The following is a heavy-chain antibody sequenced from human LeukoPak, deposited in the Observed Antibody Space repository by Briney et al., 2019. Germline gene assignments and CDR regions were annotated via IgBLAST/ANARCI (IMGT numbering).Heavy chain of an antibody. CDR2: ISGSGGTT. V-gene: IGHV3-23*01. CDR1: GFTFSSYA. D-gene: IGHD5-18*01. J-gene: IGHJ4*02. Sequence: GGSLRLSYAASGFTFSSYAMSWVRQAPGKGLEWVSIISGSGGTTYYADSVKGRFTISRDNSKNTLYLQMNSLRAEDTAVYYCARGRGVQLWYYFDYWGQGTLVTVSS. CDR3: ARGRGVQLWYYFDY.